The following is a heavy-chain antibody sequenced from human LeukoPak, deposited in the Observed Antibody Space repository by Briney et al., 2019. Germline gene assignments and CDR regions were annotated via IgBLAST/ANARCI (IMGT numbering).Heavy chain of an antibody. CDR1: GFIFSNYW. Sequence: PGGSLRLSCAASGFIFSNYWMSWVRQAPGKGLEWVANIKQDGSEKYYVDSVKGRFTVSRDNSKNTLYMQMNSLRAEDTAVYYCARARSSYGYGDAFDIWGQGTMVTVSS. J-gene: IGHJ3*02. CDR2: IKQDGSEK. CDR3: ARARSSYGYGDAFDI. V-gene: IGHV3-7*01. D-gene: IGHD5-18*01.